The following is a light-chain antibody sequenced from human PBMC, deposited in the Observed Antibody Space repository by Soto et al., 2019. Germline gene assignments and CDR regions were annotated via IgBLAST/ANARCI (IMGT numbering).Light chain of an antibody. J-gene: IGKJ4*02. V-gene: IGKV1D-13*01. CDR2: DAS. CDR3: QQFSNYPLT. Sequence: AMHLTQSPSSLSATVGDSVTITCRASQGIARALAWYQQKPGKAPKLLIYDASSLESGVPSRFSGSGYVTEFTLTIASLQPEDFATYYCQQFSNYPLTFGGGTKVEIK. CDR1: QGIARA.